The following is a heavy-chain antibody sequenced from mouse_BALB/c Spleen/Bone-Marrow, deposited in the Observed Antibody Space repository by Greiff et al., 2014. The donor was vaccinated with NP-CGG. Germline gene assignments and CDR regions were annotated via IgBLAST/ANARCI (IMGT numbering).Heavy chain of an antibody. V-gene: IGHV5-17*02. CDR2: ISSGSSTI. CDR3: TRSGTLGAMDY. CDR1: GFTFSSFG. Sequence: EVNLVESGGDLVQPGGSRKLSCAASGFTFSSFGMHWVRQAPEKGLEWVAYISSGSSTIYYADTMKGRFTISRDNPKNTLFLQMTSLRSEDTAMYYCTRSGTLGAMDYWGQGTSVTVSS. D-gene: IGHD3-3*01. J-gene: IGHJ4*01.